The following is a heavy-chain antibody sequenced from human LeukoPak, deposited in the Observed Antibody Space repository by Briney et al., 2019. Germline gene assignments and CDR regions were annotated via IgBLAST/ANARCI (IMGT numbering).Heavy chain of an antibody. CDR2: IYYSGST. CDR1: GGSISSSSYY. Sequence: SETLSLTCTVSGGSISSSSYYWSWIRQPPGKGLEWIGYIYYSGSTNYNPSLKSRVTISVDTSKNQFSLKLSSVTAADTAVYYCARVGKDYYDSSGSFDYWGQGTLVTVSS. J-gene: IGHJ4*02. D-gene: IGHD3-22*01. V-gene: IGHV4-61*01. CDR3: ARVGKDYYDSSGSFDY.